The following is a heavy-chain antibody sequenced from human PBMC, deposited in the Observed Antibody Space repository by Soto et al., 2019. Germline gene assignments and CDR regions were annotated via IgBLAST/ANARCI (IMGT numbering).Heavy chain of an antibody. V-gene: IGHV3-30-3*01. CDR3: ARPLWRDDYNWGYFDL. CDR2: ISYDGSNK. D-gene: IGHD4-4*01. J-gene: IGHJ2*01. CDR1: GFTFSSYA. Sequence: QVQLVESGGGVVQPGRSLRLSCAASGFTFSSYAMHWVRKAPGKGLEWVAVISYDGSNKYYADSVKGRFTIFRDNSKNTLYLQMNSLRAEDTAVYYCARPLWRDDYNWGYFDLWGRGTLVTVSS.